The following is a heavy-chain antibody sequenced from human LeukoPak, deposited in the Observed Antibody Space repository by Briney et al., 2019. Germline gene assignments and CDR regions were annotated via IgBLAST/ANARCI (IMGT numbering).Heavy chain of an antibody. J-gene: IGHJ6*03. CDR1: GGTCSSYA. CDR3: ARVPTRLAATHSSYYYLHV. D-gene: IGHD6-25*01. V-gene: IGHV1-69*05. CDR2: IIPIFGTA. Sequence: ASVKVSCKASGGTCSSYAISWVRQAPGQGLEWMGGIIPIFGTANYAQKFQGRVKITTDESTSTAYMELTSLRSDDTPVYYCARVPTRLAATHSSYYYLHVWGKGTTVTVS.